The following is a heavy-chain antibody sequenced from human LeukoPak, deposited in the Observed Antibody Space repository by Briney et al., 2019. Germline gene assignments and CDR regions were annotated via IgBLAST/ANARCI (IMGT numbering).Heavy chain of an antibody. CDR3: AKQLGYCSDGSCYFPY. D-gene: IGHD2-15*01. J-gene: IGHJ4*02. V-gene: IGHV3-23*01. Sequence: GGSLRLSCAASGFTFSSSAMSWVRQAPGKGLEWVSAISNNGGYTYYADSVQGRFTISRDNSKSTLCLQMNSLRAEDTAVYYCAKQLGYCSDGSCYFPYWGQGTLVTVYS. CDR1: GFTFSSSA. CDR2: ISNNGGYT.